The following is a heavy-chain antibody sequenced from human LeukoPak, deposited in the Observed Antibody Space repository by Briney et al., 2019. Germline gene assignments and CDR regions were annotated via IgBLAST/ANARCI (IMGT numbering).Heavy chain of an antibody. CDR2: IIPIFGTA. J-gene: IGHJ6*03. V-gene: IGHV1-69*01. CDR1: GGTFSSYA. CDR3: ASCTIFGVFYYYYMDV. Sequence: SVKVSCKASGGTFSSYAISWVRQAPGQGLEWMGGIIPIFGTANYAQKFQGRVTITADESTSTAYMELSSLRSEDTAVYYCASCTIFGVFYYYYMDVWGKGTTVTVSS. D-gene: IGHD3-3*01.